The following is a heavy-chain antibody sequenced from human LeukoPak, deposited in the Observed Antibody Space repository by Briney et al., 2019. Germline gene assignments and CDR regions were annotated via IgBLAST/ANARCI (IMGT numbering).Heavy chain of an antibody. Sequence: GGSLRLSCAASGFTFSSYAMHWVRQAPGKGLEWVAVISYDGSNKYYADSVKGRFTISRDNSKNTLYLQMNSLRAEQMTSLRVEDTAVYYCAKAFLYDSSGYPLWYFDLWGRGTLVTVSS. V-gene: IGHV3-30-3*01. D-gene: IGHD3-22*01. J-gene: IGHJ2*01. CDR3: EDTAVYYCAKAFLYDSSGYPLWYFDL. CDR1: GFTFSSYA. CDR2: ISYDGSNK.